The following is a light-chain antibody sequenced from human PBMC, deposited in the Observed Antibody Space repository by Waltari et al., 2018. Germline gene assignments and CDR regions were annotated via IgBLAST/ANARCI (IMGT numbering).Light chain of an antibody. CDR3: QKYDNLPL. Sequence: DIQMNQSPSSLSASIGDRVTITCQESQAILNHLHWYQQKPGIAPKLLIYDASNLQTGVPSWFSGRGSATHFTFTISSLQPEDIATYYCQKYDNLPLFGGGSKVEI. J-gene: IGKJ4*01. V-gene: IGKV1-33*01. CDR2: DAS. CDR1: QAILNH.